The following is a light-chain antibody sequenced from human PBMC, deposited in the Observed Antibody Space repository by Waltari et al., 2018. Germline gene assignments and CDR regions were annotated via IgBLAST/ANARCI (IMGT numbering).Light chain of an antibody. Sequence: KMTQPPSSLSASVGDRVTITSRASHTIDYLSWYQHKPGEAPKLLIYEPSTWQSGVPTRFSGSKFGTTFILTISSLQPEDFATYFCQPNYDTPRTFGQGTKVDIK. CDR1: HTIDY. CDR3: QPNYDTPRT. CDR2: EPS. V-gene: IGKV1-39*01. J-gene: IGKJ2*02.